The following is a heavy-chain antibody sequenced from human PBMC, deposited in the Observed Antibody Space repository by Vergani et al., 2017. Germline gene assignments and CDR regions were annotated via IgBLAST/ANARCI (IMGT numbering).Heavy chain of an antibody. CDR2: INPADSDT. Sequence: EVQLVQSGAEVKKPGESLKISCQISGYSFTNYWIGWVRQMPGKGLEWMGIINPADSDTRYSPSFQGQVTISVDKTIGTAYLQRSSLRASDSAMYYCARLYGRDSSGSKYFDYWGQGTLVTVSS. CDR1: GYSFTNYW. V-gene: IGHV5-51*01. CDR3: ARLYGRDSSGSKYFDY. D-gene: IGHD3-22*01. J-gene: IGHJ4*02.